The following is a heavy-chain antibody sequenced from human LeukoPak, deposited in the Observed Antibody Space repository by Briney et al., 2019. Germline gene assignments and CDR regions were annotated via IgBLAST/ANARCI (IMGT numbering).Heavy chain of an antibody. CDR2: IIPIFGTA. CDR1: GGTFSSYA. Sequence: SVKVSCKASGGTFSSYAISWVRQAPGQGLEWMGGIIPIFGTANYAQKFQGRVTITADESTSTAYMGLSSLRSEDTAVYYCARGPVYYDILTGLNYFDYWGQGTLVTVSS. CDR3: ARGPVYYDILTGLNYFDY. V-gene: IGHV1-69*13. J-gene: IGHJ4*02. D-gene: IGHD3-9*01.